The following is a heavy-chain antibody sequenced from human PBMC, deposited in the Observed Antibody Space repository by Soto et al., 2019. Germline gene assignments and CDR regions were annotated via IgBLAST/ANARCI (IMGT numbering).Heavy chain of an antibody. CDR3: MRGPIHLGGRYDDRRAV. CDR1: GLYVWSNY. V-gene: IGHV3-66*01. Sequence: DVQLVESGGGLVQPRGSLRLSCAASGLYVWSNYMSWVRQAPGKVLEWVSLIYNTDGTYYAYSVKGRFTISRDNPKNTLYLLMNSLRVEDTAVYYCMRGPIHLGGRYDDRRAVWGQGTVVTVSS. J-gene: IGHJ4*02. D-gene: IGHD3-3*01. CDR2: IYNTDGT.